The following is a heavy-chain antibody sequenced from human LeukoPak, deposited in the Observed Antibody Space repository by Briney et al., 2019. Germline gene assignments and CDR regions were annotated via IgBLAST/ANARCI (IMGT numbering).Heavy chain of an antibody. CDR2: ISAYNGNT. V-gene: IGHV1-18*01. J-gene: IGHJ4*02. CDR1: GYTFTSYG. Sequence: ASVKVSCKASGYTFTSYGISWVRQAPGQGLEWMGWISAYNGNTNYAQKLQGRVTITRNTSISTAYMELRSLRSDDTAVYYCARGERRLANDYWGQGTLVTVSS. CDR3: ARGERRLANDY.